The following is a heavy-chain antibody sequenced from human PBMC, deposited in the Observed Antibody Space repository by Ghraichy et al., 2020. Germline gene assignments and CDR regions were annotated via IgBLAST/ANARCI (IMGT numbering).Heavy chain of an antibody. CDR2: TSSGGNT. CDR3: ARGFITGTARAFFDY. Sequence: SETLSLTCTVSGGSSSRSGYYWGWIRRPPGKGLEWIGSTSSGGNTYYNPSLKSRVAISVDTSENQFSLKLNSVTAADTAVYFCARGFITGTARAFFDYWGRGAPVTVSS. D-gene: IGHD1-14*01. V-gene: IGHV4-39*01. J-gene: IGHJ4*02. CDR1: GGSSSRSGYY.